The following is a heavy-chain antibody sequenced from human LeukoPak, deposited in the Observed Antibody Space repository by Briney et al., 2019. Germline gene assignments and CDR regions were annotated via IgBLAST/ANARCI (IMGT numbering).Heavy chain of an antibody. J-gene: IGHJ4*02. D-gene: IGHD4-17*01. CDR2: IYSGGST. CDR1: GFTVSSNY. CDR3: ARDLHGDYGDYDRDY. Sequence: GGSLRLSCAASGFTVSSNYMSWVRQAPGKGLEWVSVIYSGGSTYYADSVRGRFTISRDNSKNTLYLQMNSLRAEDTAVYYCARDLHGDYGDYDRDYWGQGTLVTVSS. V-gene: IGHV3-53*05.